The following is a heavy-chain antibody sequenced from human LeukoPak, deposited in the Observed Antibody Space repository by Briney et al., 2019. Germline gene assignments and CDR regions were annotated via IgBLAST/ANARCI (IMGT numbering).Heavy chain of an antibody. J-gene: IGHJ3*02. V-gene: IGHV1-2*02. CDR1: GYTFTGYY. D-gene: IGHD2-2*01. Sequence: ASVKVSCKASGYTFTGYYMHWVRQAPGQGLEWMGWINPNSGGTNYAQKFQGRVTMTRDTSISTAYMELSRLRSDDTAVYYCARTVFRYCSSTSCPRGDAFDIWGQGTMVTVSS. CDR2: INPNSGGT. CDR3: ARTVFRYCSSTSCPRGDAFDI.